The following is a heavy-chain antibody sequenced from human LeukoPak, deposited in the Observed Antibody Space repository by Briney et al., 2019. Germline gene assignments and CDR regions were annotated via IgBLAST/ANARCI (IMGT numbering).Heavy chain of an antibody. CDR1: GFTFSSYG. CDR3: AKGDAFWSGPGGNSHLDY. Sequence: PGRSLRLSCAASGFTFSSYGMHWVRQAPGKWLEWVAFIRYDGSNNYYADSVKGRFTISRDNSKNTLYLQMNSLRAEDTAVYYCAKGDAFWSGPGGNSHLDYWGQGTLVTVSS. V-gene: IGHV3-30*02. CDR2: IRYDGSNN. J-gene: IGHJ4*02. D-gene: IGHD3-3*01.